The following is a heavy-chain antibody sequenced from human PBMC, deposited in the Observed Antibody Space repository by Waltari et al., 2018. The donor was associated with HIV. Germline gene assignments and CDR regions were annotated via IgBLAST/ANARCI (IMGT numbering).Heavy chain of an antibody. D-gene: IGHD1-1*01. CDR3: ARVQTRWTRYFDY. Sequence: EVQLVESGGGLVQPGGSLRLSCAASGFTFSRYSLNWVRQAPGKGLEWVSYISSSSSTIYYADSVKGRFTISRDNAKNSLYLQMNSLRAEDTAVYYCARVQTRWTRYFDYWGQGTLVTVSS. V-gene: IGHV3-48*01. J-gene: IGHJ4*02. CDR1: GFTFSRYS. CDR2: ISSSSSTI.